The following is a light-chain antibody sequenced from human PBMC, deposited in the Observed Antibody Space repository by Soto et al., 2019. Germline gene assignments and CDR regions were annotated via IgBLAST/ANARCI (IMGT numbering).Light chain of an antibody. Sequence: DIQMTQSPSSLSASVGDRVTITCRASQGISNFLAWYQQRPGEVPQLLIYSASTLQSGVPSRFSGSGSGTDLSLTISSMQPQDVATYFCQKYNSAPPLTFGGGTKVEIK. CDR3: QKYNSAPPLT. J-gene: IGKJ4*02. CDR2: SAS. V-gene: IGKV1-27*01. CDR1: QGISNF.